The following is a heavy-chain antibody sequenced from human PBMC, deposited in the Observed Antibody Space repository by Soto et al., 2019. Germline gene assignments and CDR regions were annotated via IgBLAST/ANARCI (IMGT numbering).Heavy chain of an antibody. Sequence: PSETLSLTCTVSGGSISSSSYYWGWIRQPPGKGLEWIGSIYYSGSTYYNPSLKSRVTIPVDTSKNQFSLKLSSVTAADTAVYYCASIAARASAYWGQGTLVTVSS. V-gene: IGHV4-39*01. J-gene: IGHJ4*02. CDR3: ASIAARASAY. CDR2: IYYSGST. CDR1: GGSISSSSYY. D-gene: IGHD6-6*01.